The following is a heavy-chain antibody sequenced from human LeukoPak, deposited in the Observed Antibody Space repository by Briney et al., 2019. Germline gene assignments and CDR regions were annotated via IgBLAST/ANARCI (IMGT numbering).Heavy chain of an antibody. CDR3: AKDRGPPGRYSNGWNDGSFDF. V-gene: IGHV3-30*02. CDR2: IRFDGRND. D-gene: IGHD6-19*01. CDR1: GFTFSNFG. Sequence: PGGSLRLSCAASGFTFSNFGMHWVRQAPGKGLEWVAFIRFDGRNDYYADSVKGRFTISRDNSKNTLYLQMNRLRPEDTALYYCAKDRGPPGRYSNGWNDGSFDFWGNGTLVTVSS. J-gene: IGHJ5*01.